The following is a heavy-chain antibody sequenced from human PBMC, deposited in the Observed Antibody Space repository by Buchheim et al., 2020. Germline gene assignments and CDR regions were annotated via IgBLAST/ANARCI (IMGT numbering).Heavy chain of an antibody. V-gene: IGHV4-31*03. CDR1: GGSISSSGYY. CDR2: IYYSGST. CDR3: ARDARLISSVFYFDS. Sequence: QVQLQESGPGLVKPSQTLSLTCTFSGGSISSSGYYWSWIRQHPGKGLEWIGYIYYSGSTYYTPSLKSRLSISVDTSTNQFSLKLTSVTAADTAVYYCARDARLISSVFYFDSWGQGTL. D-gene: IGHD3-22*01. J-gene: IGHJ4*02.